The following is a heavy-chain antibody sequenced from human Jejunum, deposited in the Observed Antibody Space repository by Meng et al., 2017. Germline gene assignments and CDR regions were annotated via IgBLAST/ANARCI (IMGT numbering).Heavy chain of an antibody. CDR3: VRESKDSMAV. D-gene: IGHD4-11*01. CDR2: MSETGGRI. Sequence: SLKISCVASGFIVSSYEMNWVRQAPGKGLEWISYMSETGGRIYYADSVKGRFSISRDNAKNSLYLQMNSLKVEDTAVYYCVRESKDSMAVWGQGTTVTVSS. J-gene: IGHJ6*02. CDR1: GFIVSSYE. V-gene: IGHV3-48*03.